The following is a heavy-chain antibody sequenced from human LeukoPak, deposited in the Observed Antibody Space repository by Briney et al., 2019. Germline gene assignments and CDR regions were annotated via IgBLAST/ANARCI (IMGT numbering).Heavy chain of an antibody. CDR1: GGTFSSFS. D-gene: IGHD6-19*01. J-gene: IGHJ6*03. V-gene: IGHV1-69*13. Sequence: SVKVSCKASGGTFSSFSISWVRQAPGQGLEWMGGIIPIFGTANYAQKFQGRVTITADESTSTAYVELNSLRSEDTAVYYCARGVGSGWTDYYYYYYMDVWGKGTTVTVSS. CDR2: IIPIFGTA. CDR3: ARGVGSGWTDYYYYYYMDV.